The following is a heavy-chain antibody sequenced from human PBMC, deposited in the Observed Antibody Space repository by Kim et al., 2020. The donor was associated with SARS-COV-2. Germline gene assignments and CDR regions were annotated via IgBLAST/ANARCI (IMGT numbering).Heavy chain of an antibody. J-gene: IGHJ3*02. Sequence: GGSLRLSCSASGFTFSSYAMHWVRQAPGKGLEYVSAISSNGGSTYYADSVKGRFTISRDNSKNTLYLQMSSLRAEDTAVYYCVKEGYFGAFDIWGQGTMVTVSS. CDR2: ISSNGGST. V-gene: IGHV3-64D*06. D-gene: IGHD3-9*01. CDR3: VKEGYFGAFDI. CDR1: GFTFSSYA.